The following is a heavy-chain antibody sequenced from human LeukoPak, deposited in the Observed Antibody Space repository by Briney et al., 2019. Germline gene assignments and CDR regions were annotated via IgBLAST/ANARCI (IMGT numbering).Heavy chain of an antibody. CDR1: GGSISSYY. V-gene: IGHV4-59*01. D-gene: IGHD3-10*01. Sequence: SETLSLTCTVSGGSISSYYWSWIRQPPGKGLEWIGYIYYSGSTNYNPSLKSRVTISVDTSKNQFSLKLSSVTAADTAVYYSARDVVRGVNNWFDPWGQGTLVTVSS. CDR2: IYYSGST. J-gene: IGHJ5*02. CDR3: ARDVVRGVNNWFDP.